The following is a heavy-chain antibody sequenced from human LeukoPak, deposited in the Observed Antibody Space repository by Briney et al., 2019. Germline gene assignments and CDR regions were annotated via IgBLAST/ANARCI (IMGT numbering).Heavy chain of an antibody. CDR2: INPNNGGT. CDR1: ANTFTGCY. J-gene: IGHJ4*02. CDR3: ARGRGTTSSKFDY. V-gene: IGHV1-2*02. D-gene: IGHD2-2*01. Sequence: GASVKVSCKASANTFTGCYMHWGRQAPGQGLEWMGWINPNNGGTNYAQKFQGRVTMTRDTSISTAYMELSRLTSDDTAVYYCARGRGTTSSKFDYWGQGTLVTVSS.